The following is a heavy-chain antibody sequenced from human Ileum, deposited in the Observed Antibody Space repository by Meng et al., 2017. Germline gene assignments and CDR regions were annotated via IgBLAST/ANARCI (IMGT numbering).Heavy chain of an antibody. CDR3: ARGAWLVRGVIISSFDC. Sequence: QVQLQQWGAGLLKPSETLSLTCAVYGGSFSGYYWSWIRQPPEKGLEWIGEIHHSGSTNYNPSLKSRVTTSVDTSKNQFSLKLTSVTAADTAVYYCARGAWLVRGVIISSFDCWGQGALVTVSS. CDR1: GGSFSGYY. J-gene: IGHJ4*02. V-gene: IGHV4-34*01. D-gene: IGHD3-10*01. CDR2: IHHSGST.